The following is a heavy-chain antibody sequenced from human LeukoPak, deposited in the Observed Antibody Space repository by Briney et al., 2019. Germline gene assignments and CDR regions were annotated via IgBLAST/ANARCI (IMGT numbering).Heavy chain of an antibody. CDR1: GGSISSSSYY. D-gene: IGHD6-19*01. V-gene: IGHV4-39*07. CDR3: ARRPPPMGAVAGRRRGFDI. J-gene: IGHJ3*02. CDR2: INHSGST. Sequence: SETLSLTCTVSGGSISSSSYYWGWIRQPPGKGLEWIGEINHSGSTNYNPSLKSRVTISVDTSKNQFSLKLSSVTAADTAVYYCARRPPPMGAVAGRRRGFDIWGQGTMVTVSS.